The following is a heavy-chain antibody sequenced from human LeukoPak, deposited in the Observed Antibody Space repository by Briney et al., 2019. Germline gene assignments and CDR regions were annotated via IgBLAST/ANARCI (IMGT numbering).Heavy chain of an antibody. CDR2: IDKDGRDI. V-gene: IGHV3-7*05. J-gene: IGHJ5*01. Sequence: GGSLRLSCAASGFTFSDFWMSWVRQAPGKGLEWVANIDKDGRDINYVDSVRGRFTISRDNAENSLSLQMNSLRAEDTAVYYCATCLYVSSAFDSWGQGTLVTVSS. CDR1: GFTFSDFW. D-gene: IGHD3-22*01. CDR3: ATCLYVSSAFDS.